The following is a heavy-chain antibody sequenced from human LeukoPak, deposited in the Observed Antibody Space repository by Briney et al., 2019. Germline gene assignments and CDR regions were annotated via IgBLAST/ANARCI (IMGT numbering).Heavy chain of an antibody. Sequence: SQTLSLTCAISGGSVSSNIASWSWIRQSASRGLEWLGRTYYRSRWYIDYAASVKSRLTINPDTSKNQFSLQLNSVTPEDTAVYYCARGSVPGNWNYGDYVDYWGQGTLVTVSS. V-gene: IGHV6-1*01. CDR2: TYYRSRWYI. CDR3: ARGSVPGNWNYGDYVDY. CDR1: GGSVSSNIAS. D-gene: IGHD2-2*01. J-gene: IGHJ4*02.